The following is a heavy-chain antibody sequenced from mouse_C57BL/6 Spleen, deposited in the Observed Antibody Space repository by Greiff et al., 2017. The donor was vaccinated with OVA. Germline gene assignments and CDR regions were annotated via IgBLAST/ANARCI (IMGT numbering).Heavy chain of an antibody. CDR3: AHYGSSYDFYAMDY. CDR1: GYSFTDYN. CDR2: ITPNYGTT. Sequence: VQLQQSGPELVKPGASVKISCKASGYSFTDYNMNWVKQSNGKSLEWIGVITPNYGTTSYNQKFKGKATLTVDQSSSTAYMQLNSLTSEDSAVYYCAHYGSSYDFYAMDYWGQGTSVTVSS. V-gene: IGHV1-39*01. J-gene: IGHJ4*01. D-gene: IGHD1-1*01.